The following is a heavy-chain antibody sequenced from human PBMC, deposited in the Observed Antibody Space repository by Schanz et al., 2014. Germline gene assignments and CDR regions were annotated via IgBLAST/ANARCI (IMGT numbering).Heavy chain of an antibody. CDR2: IHSTGGTT. J-gene: IGHJ4*02. V-gene: IGHV1-46*01. D-gene: IGHD3-10*01. CDR3: ARAPTRMNMFRGVTYFFDY. Sequence: QVQWVQSGADVKKPGTAVKVSCKASEYTFTRHYMHWVRQAPGQGLEWMGIIHSTGGTTSHAQKFQGRVTMTRDTSTSTVYMELSSLRTDDTAVYYCARAPTRMNMFRGVTYFFDYWGQGTLVTVSS. CDR1: EYTFTRHY.